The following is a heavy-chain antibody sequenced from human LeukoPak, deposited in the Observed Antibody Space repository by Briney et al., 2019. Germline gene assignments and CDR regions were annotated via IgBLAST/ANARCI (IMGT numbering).Heavy chain of an antibody. J-gene: IGHJ3*02. CDR3: ARQGGYYDSSGPAHAFDI. CDR1: GGSISSSSYY. D-gene: IGHD3-22*01. V-gene: IGHV4-39*01. Sequence: SETLSLTCTVSGGSISSSSYYWGWIRQPPGKGLEWIGSIYYSGSTYYNPSLKSRVTISVDTSKNQFSLKLSSVTAADTAVYYCARQGGYYDSSGPAHAFDIWGQGTMVTVSS. CDR2: IYYSGST.